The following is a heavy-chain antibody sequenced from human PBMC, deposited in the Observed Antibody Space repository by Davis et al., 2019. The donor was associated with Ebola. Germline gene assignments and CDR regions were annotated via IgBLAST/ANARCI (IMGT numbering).Heavy chain of an antibody. CDR1: GGTFSSYA. Sequence: SSVNVSCKASGGTFSSYAISWVRQAPGQGLEWMGGIIPIFGTANYAQKFQGRVTITADESTSTAYMELSSLRSEDTAVYYCARDPLYGSGSKGYYWGQGTLVTVSS. D-gene: IGHD3-10*01. V-gene: IGHV1-69*13. J-gene: IGHJ4*02. CDR3: ARDPLYGSGSKGYY. CDR2: IIPIFGTA.